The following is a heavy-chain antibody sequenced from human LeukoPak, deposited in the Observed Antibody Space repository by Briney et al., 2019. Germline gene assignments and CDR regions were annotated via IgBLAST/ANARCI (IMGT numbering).Heavy chain of an antibody. CDR3: AKDFWIYGDYVA. J-gene: IGHJ5*02. CDR1: GFTFSSYA. Sequence: PGGSLRLSCAASGFTFSSYAMSWVRQAPGKGLEWVSSIGGSGDSTFYADSVKGRFTISRDNSKNTLYLQMNSLRAEDTAVYYCAKDFWIYGDYVAWGQGTLVTVSS. CDR2: IGGSGDST. V-gene: IGHV3-23*01. D-gene: IGHD4-17*01.